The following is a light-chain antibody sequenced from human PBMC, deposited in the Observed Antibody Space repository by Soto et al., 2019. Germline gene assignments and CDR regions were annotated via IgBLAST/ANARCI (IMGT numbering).Light chain of an antibody. CDR1: QSISSY. V-gene: IGKV1-39*01. Sequence: DIQMTQSPSSLSASVGDRVTITCRASQSISSYLNWYQQKPGKAPKVLIYAASSLQSGVPSRFSGSGFGTDFTITISSLQPEDFATYYCQQCFTSPRTFGQGTKVEIK. J-gene: IGKJ1*01. CDR2: AAS. CDR3: QQCFTSPRT.